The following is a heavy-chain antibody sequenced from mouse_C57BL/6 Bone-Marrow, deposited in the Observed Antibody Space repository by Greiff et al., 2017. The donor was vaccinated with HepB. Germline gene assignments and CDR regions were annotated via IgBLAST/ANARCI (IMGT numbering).Heavy chain of an antibody. CDR2: IYPGDGDT. CDR3: AREEGIYYGNAAWFAY. CDR1: GYAFSSSW. V-gene: IGHV1-82*01. Sequence: QVQLQQSGPELVKPGASVKISCKASGYAFSSSWMNWVKQRPGKGLEWIGRIYPGDGDTNYNGKFKGKATLTADKSSSTAYMQLSSLTSEDSAVYFCAREEGIYYGNAAWFAYWGQGTLVTVS. J-gene: IGHJ3*01. D-gene: IGHD2-1*01.